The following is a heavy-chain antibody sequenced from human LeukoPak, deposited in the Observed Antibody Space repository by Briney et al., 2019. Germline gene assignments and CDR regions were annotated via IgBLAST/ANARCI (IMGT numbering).Heavy chain of an antibody. CDR2: ISYDGSNK. J-gene: IGHJ4*02. D-gene: IGHD1-26*01. V-gene: IGHV3-30*18. Sequence: GGSLRLSCAASGFTFSSYGMHWVRQAPGKGLEWVAVISYDGSNKYYADSVKGRFTISRDNSKNTLYLQMNSLRAEDTAVYYCAKDLYGWELPYHFDYWGQGTLVTVSS. CDR3: AKDLYGWELPYHFDY. CDR1: GFTFSSYG.